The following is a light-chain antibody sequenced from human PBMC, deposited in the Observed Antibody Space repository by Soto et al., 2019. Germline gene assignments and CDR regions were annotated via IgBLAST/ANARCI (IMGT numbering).Light chain of an antibody. V-gene: IGLV1-40*01. J-gene: IGLJ3*02. Sequence: QSVLTQPPSVSGAPGQKVTISCTRSSSNIGAAYDVHWYQHLPGTAPKLLIYGNNNRPSGVPDRFSGSKSGTSASLAITGLQAADEADYYCQSYDSSLSGWVFCGGTKLTVL. CDR1: SSNIGAAYD. CDR2: GNN. CDR3: QSYDSSLSGWV.